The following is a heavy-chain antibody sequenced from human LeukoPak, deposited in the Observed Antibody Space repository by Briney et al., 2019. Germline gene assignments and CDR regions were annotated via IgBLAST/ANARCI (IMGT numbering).Heavy chain of an antibody. Sequence: PEDGETIYAQKFQGRVTMTEDTSTDTAYMELSSLRSEDTAVYYCATDRMYGVVHPYYFDYWGQGTLVTVSS. CDR2: PEDGET. CDR3: ATDRMYGVVHPYYFDY. D-gene: IGHD3-3*01. V-gene: IGHV1-24*01. J-gene: IGHJ4*02.